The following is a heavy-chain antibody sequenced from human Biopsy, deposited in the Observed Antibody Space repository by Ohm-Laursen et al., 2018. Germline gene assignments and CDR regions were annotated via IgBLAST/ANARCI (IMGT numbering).Heavy chain of an antibody. D-gene: IGHD2-8*01. CDR2: IWYDGSNK. J-gene: IGHJ4*02. CDR1: GFTFSSYG. Sequence: LRLSCTASGFTFSSYGMHWVRQAPGKGLEWVAAIWYDGSNKNYADSVKGRFTISRDNSKNTLYLQMNSLRGEDTAVYYCTKCMTGGSNYYFHHCGQGTLVTVSS. V-gene: IGHV3-33*06. CDR3: TKCMTGGSNYYFHH.